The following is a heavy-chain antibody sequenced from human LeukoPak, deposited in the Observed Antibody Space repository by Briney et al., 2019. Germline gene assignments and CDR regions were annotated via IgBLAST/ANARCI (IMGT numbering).Heavy chain of an antibody. CDR1: GFTFTSYS. Sequence: QPRGSLRLSCAASGFTFTSYSMNWVRQAPRKGLEWVSYISTSSNTIYYADSVKGRFTISRDNAKNSLYPQMNSLRDEDTAVYYCAKSYYGEYYFDYWGQRTLVTVSS. J-gene: IGHJ4*02. D-gene: IGHD1-26*01. CDR2: ISTSSNTI. CDR3: AKSYYGEYYFDY. V-gene: IGHV3-48*02.